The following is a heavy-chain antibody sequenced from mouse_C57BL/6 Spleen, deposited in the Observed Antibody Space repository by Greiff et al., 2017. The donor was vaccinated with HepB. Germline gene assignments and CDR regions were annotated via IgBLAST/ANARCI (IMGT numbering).Heavy chain of an antibody. V-gene: IGHV1-69*01. CDR1: GYTFTSYW. D-gene: IGHD1-1*01. CDR3: AKSGGSSYTY. J-gene: IGHJ2*01. Sequence: QVQLQQPGAELVMPGASVKLSCKASGYTFTSYWMHWVKQRPGQGLEWIGEIDPSDSYTNYNQKFKVKSTLTVDKSSTTAYMQLSSPTSEDSAVYYCAKSGGSSYTYWGQGTTLTVSS. CDR2: IDPSDSYT.